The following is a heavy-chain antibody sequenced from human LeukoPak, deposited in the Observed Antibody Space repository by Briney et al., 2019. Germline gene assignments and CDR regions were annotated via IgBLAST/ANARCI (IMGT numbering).Heavy chain of an antibody. CDR3: ARGSSAVAGTGIDY. CDR2: IYYSGST. CDR1: GGSISSYY. Sequence: SETLSLTCTVSGGSISSYYWSWIRQPPGKGLEWIGYIYYSGSTNYNPSLKSRVTISVGTSKNQFSLKLSSVTAADTAVYYCARGSSAVAGTGIDYWGQGTLVTVSS. D-gene: IGHD6-19*01. V-gene: IGHV4-59*01. J-gene: IGHJ4*02.